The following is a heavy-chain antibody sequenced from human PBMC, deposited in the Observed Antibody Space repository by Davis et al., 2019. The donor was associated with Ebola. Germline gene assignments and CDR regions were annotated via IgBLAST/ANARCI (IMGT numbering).Heavy chain of an antibody. D-gene: IGHD2/OR15-2a*01. CDR2: ISSSSSTI. J-gene: IGHJ6*04. Sequence: GGSLKLSCAASGFTSSGFTFSDYDMNWVRQAPGKGLEWVSYISSSSSTIYYADSVKGRFTISRDNAKNSLYLQMNSLRAEDTALYYCAKDGVAILRSYGMDVWGKGTTVTVSS. V-gene: IGHV3-48*01. CDR1: GFTSSGFTFSDYD. CDR3: AKDGVAILRSYGMDV.